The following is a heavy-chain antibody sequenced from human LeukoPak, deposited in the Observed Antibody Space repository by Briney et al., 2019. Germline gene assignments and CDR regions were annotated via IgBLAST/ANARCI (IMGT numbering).Heavy chain of an antibody. CDR2: IKQDGSEK. J-gene: IGHJ6*04. CDR1: GFTFSNYW. Sequence: PGGSLRLSCAASGFTFSNYWMTWVRQAPGKGLEWVANIKQDGSEKYYVDSVKGRFTISRDNAKNSLFLQMNSLRAEDTAVYYCARDVSDENGSSSRIHLDSWGKGTTVTVSS. D-gene: IGHD6-6*01. V-gene: IGHV3-7*01. CDR3: ARDVSDENGSSSRIHLDS.